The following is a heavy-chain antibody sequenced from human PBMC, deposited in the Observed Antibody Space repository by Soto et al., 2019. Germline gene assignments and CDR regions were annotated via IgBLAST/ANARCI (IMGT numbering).Heavy chain of an antibody. CDR1: GFTFSDHY. Sequence: GGSLRLSCAASGFTFSDHYMDWVRQAPGKGLEWVGRTRNKANSYTTEYAASVKGRFTISRDDSKNSLYLQMNSLKTEDTAVYYCARGSGSGSFLDYYSSGMDVWGQGTTVTVSS. J-gene: IGHJ6*02. D-gene: IGHD3-10*01. V-gene: IGHV3-72*01. CDR2: TRNKANSYTT. CDR3: ARGSGSGSFLDYYSSGMDV.